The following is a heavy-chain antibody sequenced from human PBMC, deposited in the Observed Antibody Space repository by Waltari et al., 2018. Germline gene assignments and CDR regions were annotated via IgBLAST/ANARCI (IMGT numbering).Heavy chain of an antibody. CDR2: TYYDGTT. V-gene: IGHV4-39*07. J-gene: IGHJ6*02. CDR3: AKDGATVRGYYYYGMDV. D-gene: IGHD4-4*01. Sequence: QVQLQESGPGLVKPSVTLSLTCSVSSASTMYNLYYWCWIRKLPGKGLEWIGSTYYDGTTHYNSSLKGRATISVDPTKNQFSVEISSTTAADTAVYYCAKDGATVRGYYYYGMDVWGQGTTVTVSS. CDR1: SASTMYNLYY.